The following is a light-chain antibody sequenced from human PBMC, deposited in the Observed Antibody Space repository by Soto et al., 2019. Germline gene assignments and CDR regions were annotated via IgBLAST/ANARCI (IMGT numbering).Light chain of an antibody. CDR1: QSISRN. CDR3: QQSYTTASIT. CDR2: DAS. Sequence: DIQMTQSPSFLSASVGDRVTITCRASQSISRNLNWYQHKPGKAPKLLIYDASSLQNGVPSRFSGGGSGTEFTLSISSLQPEDFGTYYCQQSYTTASITFGQGTRLEIK. V-gene: IGKV1-39*01. J-gene: IGKJ5*01.